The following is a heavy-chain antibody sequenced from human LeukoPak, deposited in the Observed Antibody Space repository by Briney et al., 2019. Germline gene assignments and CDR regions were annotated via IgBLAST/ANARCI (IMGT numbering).Heavy chain of an antibody. CDR3: ARGRGLFGVVIITHAGWFDP. CDR1: SGSFSGYY. Sequence: KPSETLSLTCAVYSGSFSGYYWSWIRKPPGKGLEWIGEINHSGSTNYNPSLKSRVTISVDTSKNQFSLKLSSVTAADTAVYYCARGRGLFGVVIITHAGWFDPWGQGTLVTVSS. J-gene: IGHJ5*02. CDR2: INHSGST. V-gene: IGHV4-34*01. D-gene: IGHD3-3*01.